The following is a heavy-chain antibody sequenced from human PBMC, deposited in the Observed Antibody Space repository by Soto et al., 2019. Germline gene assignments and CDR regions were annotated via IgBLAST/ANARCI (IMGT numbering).Heavy chain of an antibody. CDR2: IKEDGSEK. J-gene: IGHJ4*02. D-gene: IGHD2-15*01. Sequence: GSLRLSCAASGFTFSSYWMTWVRQAPGKGLEWVANIKEDGSEKYYVDSVKGRFTISRDNSKNTLYLQMNSLRAEDAAVYYCAKDLVGSNADYYDYWGQGTLVTVSS. CDR3: AKDLVGSNADYYDY. CDR1: GFTFSSYW. V-gene: IGHV3-7*03.